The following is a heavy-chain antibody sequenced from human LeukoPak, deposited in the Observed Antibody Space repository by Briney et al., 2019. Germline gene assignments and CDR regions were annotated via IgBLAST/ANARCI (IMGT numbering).Heavy chain of an antibody. V-gene: IGHV3-15*01. CDR2: ITKKADGGTA. CDR3: TRGPRPFDY. CDR1: GFTFSNAW. J-gene: IGHJ4*02. Sequence: GGSLRLSCAASGFTFSNAWMTWVRQAPGKGLEWVGRITKKADGGTAVYAPPANGRFTISRDDSKDMLYLQMNSLKTEDTAVYYCTRGPRPFDYWSQGTLVTVSS.